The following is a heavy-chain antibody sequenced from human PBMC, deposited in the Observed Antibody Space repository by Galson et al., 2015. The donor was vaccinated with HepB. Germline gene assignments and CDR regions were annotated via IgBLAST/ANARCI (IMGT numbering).Heavy chain of an antibody. J-gene: IGHJ6*02. CDR1: GSTFTSYY. V-gene: IGHV1-46*03. D-gene: IGHD1-26*01. Sequence: SVKVSCKASGSTFTSYYMHWVRQAPGQGLEWMGIINPSGGSTSYAQKFQGRVTMTRDTSTSTVYMELSSLRSEDTAVYYCARDSSWELLWDYYYYYGMGVWGQGTTVTVSS. CDR3: ARDSSWELLWDYYYYYGMGV. CDR2: INPSGGST.